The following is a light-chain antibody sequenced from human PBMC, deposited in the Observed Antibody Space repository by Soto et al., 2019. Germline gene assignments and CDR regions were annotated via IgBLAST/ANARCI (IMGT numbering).Light chain of an antibody. CDR2: DAS. Sequence: EIVLTQSPATLSLSPGDRATLSCGASQSVSNNYLAWYQQKPGLAPRLLIYDASYRANGIPDRFSGSGSGTDFTLTFSRLEPEDFAVYYCEYYGTSITFGGGTKV. CDR3: EYYGTSIT. CDR1: QSVSNNY. V-gene: IGKV3D-20*01. J-gene: IGKJ4*01.